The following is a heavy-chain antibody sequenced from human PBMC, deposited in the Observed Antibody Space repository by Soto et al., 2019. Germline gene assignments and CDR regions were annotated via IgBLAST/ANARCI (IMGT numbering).Heavy chain of an antibody. CDR2: INDSGST. D-gene: IGHD3-22*01. Sequence: SETLSLTCTVSGSSMSNVFWNWIRQPPGKGLEWIGYINDSGSTKYNPSLTSRVAISIDTSKNQFSLKLISVTAADTAVYYCARGRRYYYDNTGPFYFEHWGQGTLVTVSS. CDR1: GSSMSNVF. CDR3: ARGRRYYYDNTGPFYFEH. J-gene: IGHJ4*02. V-gene: IGHV4-59*01.